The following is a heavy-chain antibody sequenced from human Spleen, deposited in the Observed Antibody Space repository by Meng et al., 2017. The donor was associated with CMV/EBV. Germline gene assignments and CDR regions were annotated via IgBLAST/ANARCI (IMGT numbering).Heavy chain of an antibody. J-gene: IGHJ4*02. Sequence: ASVKVSCKASGYTFTGHYMHWVRQAPGQGLEWMGWIHPNTGGTNYAQNFQGRVTLTRDTSIRTVYMELSSLRSDDTAMYYCARAFSNGGLAAAGTVSYWGQGTLVTVSS. V-gene: IGHV1-2*02. D-gene: IGHD6-13*01. CDR2: IHPNTGGT. CDR1: GYTFTGHY. CDR3: ARAFSNGGLAAAGTVSY.